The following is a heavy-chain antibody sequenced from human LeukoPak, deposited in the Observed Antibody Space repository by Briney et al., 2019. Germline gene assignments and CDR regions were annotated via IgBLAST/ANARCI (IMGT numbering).Heavy chain of an antibody. V-gene: IGHV3-23*01. CDR3: GKDPNGDYVGAFDV. CDR1: GFTFSDYA. CDR2: IRGTGGTT. D-gene: IGHD4-17*01. Sequence: PGGSLRLCCAASGFTFSDYALIWVRQAPAKGLEWISAIRGTGGTTYYADSVKGRCTISRDNPRNTVYLQMNSLRAEDTALYFCGKDPNGDYVGAFDVWGPGTMVTVSS. J-gene: IGHJ3*01.